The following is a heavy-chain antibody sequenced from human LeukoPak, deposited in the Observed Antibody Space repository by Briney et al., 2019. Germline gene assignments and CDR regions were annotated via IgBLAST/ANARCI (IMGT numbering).Heavy chain of an antibody. J-gene: IGHJ4*02. CDR1: GFTFSSYS. Sequence: RSGGSLRLSCAASGFTFSSYSMNWVRQAPGKGLEWVSYISSSSSTIYYADSVKGRFTISRDNAKNSLHLQMNTLRDEDTAVYYCAREYSSSSGKALDYWGQGTLVTVSS. D-gene: IGHD6-6*01. CDR3: AREYSSSSGKALDY. CDR2: ISSSSSTI. V-gene: IGHV3-48*02.